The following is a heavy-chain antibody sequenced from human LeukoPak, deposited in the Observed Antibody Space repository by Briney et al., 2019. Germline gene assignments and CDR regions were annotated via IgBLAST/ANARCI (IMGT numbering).Heavy chain of an antibody. Sequence: SGGSLRLSCAASGFTFSSYAMSWVRQAPGKGLEWVSAISGSGGSTYYADSVKGRFTISRDNSKNTLYLQMNSLRAEDTAVYYCAKDRYQLQYHDAFDIWGQGTMVTVSS. CDR2: ISGSGGST. CDR3: AKDRYQLQYHDAFDI. D-gene: IGHD2-2*02. V-gene: IGHV3-23*01. CDR1: GFTFSSYA. J-gene: IGHJ3*02.